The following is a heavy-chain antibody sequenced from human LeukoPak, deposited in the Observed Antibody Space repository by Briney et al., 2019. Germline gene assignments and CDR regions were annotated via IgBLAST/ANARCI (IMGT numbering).Heavy chain of an antibody. D-gene: IGHD3-10*01. CDR3: ARGRGLWFGESYFDY. CDR1: GGSFSGYY. CDR2: VNHSGST. Sequence: SETLSLTCAVYGGSFSGYYWSWIRQPPGKGLEWIGEVNHSGSTNYNPSLKSRVTISVDTSKNQFSLKLSSVTAADTAVYYCARGRGLWFGESYFDYWGQGTLVTVSS. J-gene: IGHJ4*02. V-gene: IGHV4-34*01.